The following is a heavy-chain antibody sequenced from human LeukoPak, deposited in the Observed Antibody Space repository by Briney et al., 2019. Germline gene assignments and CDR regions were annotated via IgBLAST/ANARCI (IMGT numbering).Heavy chain of an antibody. D-gene: IGHD3-10*01. V-gene: IGHV1-3*01. CDR3: AKDRGGTGDFDY. Sequence: GASVKVSCKASGYPFISYVIHWVRQAPGQRLEWMGWINPDNGNAEYSQKFQGRITITRDPSATTAYMELSSLRSEDMGVYYCAKDRGGTGDFDYWGQGTLVTVSS. J-gene: IGHJ4*02. CDR2: INPDNGNA. CDR1: GYPFISYV.